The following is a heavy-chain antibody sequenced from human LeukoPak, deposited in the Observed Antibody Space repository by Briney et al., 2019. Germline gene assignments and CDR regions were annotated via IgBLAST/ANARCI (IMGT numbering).Heavy chain of an antibody. CDR3: ARGKHGYDLHDY. Sequence: PGGSLRLSCAASGFTFGGYSMDWVRQAPGKGLEWVALISYDGTNKFYADSVKDRFTISRDNSKSALYLQMNSLRAEDSAFYYCARGKHGYDLHDYWGQGTLVTVSS. CDR2: ISYDGTNK. D-gene: IGHD5-12*01. CDR1: GFTFGGYS. V-gene: IGHV3-30*01. J-gene: IGHJ4*02.